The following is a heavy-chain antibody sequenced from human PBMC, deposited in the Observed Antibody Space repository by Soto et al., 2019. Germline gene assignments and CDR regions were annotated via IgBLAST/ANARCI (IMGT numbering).Heavy chain of an antibody. J-gene: IGHJ5*02. CDR3: ARSQVPAAFLLAPTSIDP. CDR2: INAGNGNT. D-gene: IGHD2-2*01. CDR1: GYTFTSYA. V-gene: IGHV1-3*01. Sequence: ASVKVSCKASGYTFTSYAMHWVRQAPGQRLEWMGWINAGNGNTKYSQKFQGRVTITRDTSASTAYMELSSLRSEDTAVYYCARSQVPAAFLLAPTSIDPWGQGTLVTVSS.